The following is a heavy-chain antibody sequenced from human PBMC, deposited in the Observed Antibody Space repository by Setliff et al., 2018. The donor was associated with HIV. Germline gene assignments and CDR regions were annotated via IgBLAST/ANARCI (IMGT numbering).Heavy chain of an antibody. CDR3: VKWNYPNS. D-gene: IGHD1-7*01. J-gene: IGHJ4*02. V-gene: IGHV3-21*01. Sequence: GGSLRLSCAASGFTFSSYSMNWVRQAPGKGLEWVSSISSSGSYIFYADSVKGRFTISRDNAKNSLYLQMSGLRAEDAAVYYCVKWNYPNSWGQGTLVTVSS. CDR2: ISSSGSYI. CDR1: GFTFSSYS.